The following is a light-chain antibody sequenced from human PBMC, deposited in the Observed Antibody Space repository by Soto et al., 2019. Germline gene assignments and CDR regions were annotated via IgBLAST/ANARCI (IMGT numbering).Light chain of an antibody. CDR2: GAS. Sequence: EIVMTQSPATLSVSPGERATLSCRASQSVRGDLAWYQHKPGQARRLLNYGASTRATGVPARFSGGGSGTQFTLIISSLQSEDFAIYYCQQYHNRPRTFGQGTKLEIK. CDR1: QSVRGD. V-gene: IGKV3-15*01. CDR3: QQYHNRPRT. J-gene: IGKJ2*01.